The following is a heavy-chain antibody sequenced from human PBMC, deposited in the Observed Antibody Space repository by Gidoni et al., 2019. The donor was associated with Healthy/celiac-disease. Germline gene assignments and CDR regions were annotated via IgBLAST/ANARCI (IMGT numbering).Heavy chain of an antibody. V-gene: IGHV4-39*01. Sequence: QLQLQESGPGLVKPSETLSLTCTVSGGSISSSSYYWGWIRQPPGKGLEWIGSIYYSGSTYYNPSLKSRVTISVDTSKNQFSLKLSSVTAADTAVYYCARLQEGDAYYYYYGMDVWGQGTTVTVSS. CDR1: GGSISSSSYY. D-gene: IGHD3-16*01. CDR3: ARLQEGDAYYYYYGMDV. CDR2: IYYSGST. J-gene: IGHJ6*02.